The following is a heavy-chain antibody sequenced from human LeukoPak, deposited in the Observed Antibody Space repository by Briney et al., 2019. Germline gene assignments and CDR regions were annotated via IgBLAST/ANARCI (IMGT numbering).Heavy chain of an antibody. CDR1: GGSISTGGYY. CDR2: IYHSGST. J-gene: IGHJ6*03. Sequence: SETLSLTCTVSGGSISTGGYYWSWIRQPPGKGLEWIGYIYHSGSTYYNPSLKSRVTISVDRSKNHFSLKLSSVTAADTAVYYCARSAGGYYYYYYMDVWGKGTTVTVSS. CDR3: ARSAGGYYYYYYMDV. D-gene: IGHD1-14*01. V-gene: IGHV4-30-2*01.